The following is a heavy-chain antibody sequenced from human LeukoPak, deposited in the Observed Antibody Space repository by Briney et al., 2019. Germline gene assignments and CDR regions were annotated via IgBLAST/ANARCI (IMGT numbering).Heavy chain of an antibody. Sequence: SSETLSLTCSVSDDSITMYYWSWIRQPPGKGLEWIGYIFYTGSTNYNPSLKSRVTISVDTSKNQFSLKLSSVTAADTAVYYCARDTSHAALFGWYYYMDVWGKGTTVTVSS. J-gene: IGHJ6*03. V-gene: IGHV4-59*01. D-gene: IGHD1-26*01. CDR1: DDSITMYY. CDR3: ARDTSHAALFGWYYYMDV. CDR2: IFYTGST.